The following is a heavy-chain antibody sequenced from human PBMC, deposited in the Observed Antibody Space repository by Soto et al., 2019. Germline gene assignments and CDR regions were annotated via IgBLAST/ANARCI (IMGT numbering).Heavy chain of an antibody. D-gene: IGHD2-15*01. CDR1: GGTFSSHT. CDR3: AREGYCSGGSCYNWFDP. J-gene: IGHJ5*02. CDR2: IIPILGIA. Sequence: SVKVSCKASGGTFSSHTISWVRQAPGQGLEWMGRIIPILGIANYAQKFQGRVTITADKSTSTAYMELSSLRSEDTAVYYCAREGYCSGGSCYNWFDPWGQGTLVTVSS. V-gene: IGHV1-69*04.